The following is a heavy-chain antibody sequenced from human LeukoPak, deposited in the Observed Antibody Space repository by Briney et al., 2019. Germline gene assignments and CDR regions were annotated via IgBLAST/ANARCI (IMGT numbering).Heavy chain of an antibody. CDR2: ISRSGGGT. CDR1: GFTFSNYA. V-gene: IGHV3-23*01. J-gene: IGHJ2*01. CDR3: AKDATMTTDCYFDL. Sequence: GGSLRLSCAASGFTFSNYAMNWVRQAPGKGLEWVSSISRSGGGTYYADSVKGRFTISRDNSKNTLYLQMNSLRAEDAAVYYCAKDATMTTDCYFDLWGRGTLVTVSS. D-gene: IGHD4-17*01.